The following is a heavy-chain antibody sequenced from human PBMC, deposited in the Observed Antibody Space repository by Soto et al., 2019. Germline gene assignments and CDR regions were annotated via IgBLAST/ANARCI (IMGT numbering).Heavy chain of an antibody. Sequence: QVQLVQSGAEEKKPGSSVKVSCKTSGGTFSSYAISWVRQAPGQGLEWMGGIIPIFGTANYAQKFQGRVTITEDESTSTASMELRSLRSEDTSVYDCARDRDNSGSYYHYWGQGTLVTVSS. CDR1: GGTFSSYA. D-gene: IGHD1-26*01. V-gene: IGHV1-69*01. CDR2: IIPIFGTA. J-gene: IGHJ4*02. CDR3: ARDRDNSGSYYHY.